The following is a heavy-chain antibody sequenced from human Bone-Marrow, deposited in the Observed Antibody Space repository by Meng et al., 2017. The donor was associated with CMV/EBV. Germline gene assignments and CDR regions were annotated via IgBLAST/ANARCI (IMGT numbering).Heavy chain of an antibody. CDR2: ISSNTYFT. CDR3: ARALPLAVAGKHFEV. CDR1: GYTFTDYY. D-gene: IGHD6-19*01. Sequence: ASVKVSCKACGYTFTDYYLHWVGQAPGQGLEWMGWISSNTYFTNYAQKFQGRVTMTKDTSISTAYMELTGLSFDDTAAYFCARALPLAVAGKHFEVWGQGTSVTVSS. V-gene: IGHV1-2*02. J-gene: IGHJ4*02.